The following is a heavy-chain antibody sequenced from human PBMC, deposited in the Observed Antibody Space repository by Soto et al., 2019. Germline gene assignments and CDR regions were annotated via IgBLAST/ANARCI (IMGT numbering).Heavy chain of an antibody. CDR2: INHSGST. CDR1: GGSFSGYN. Sequence: PSETLSLTCAVYGGSFSGYNWSWIRQPPGKGLEWIGEINHSGSTNYNPSLKSRVTISVDTSKNQFSLKLSSVTAADTAVYYCARGGTSDGYNNEPRFDTWGQGTLVTVSS. J-gene: IGHJ5*02. V-gene: IGHV4-34*01. CDR3: ARGGTSDGYNNEPRFDT. D-gene: IGHD4-4*01.